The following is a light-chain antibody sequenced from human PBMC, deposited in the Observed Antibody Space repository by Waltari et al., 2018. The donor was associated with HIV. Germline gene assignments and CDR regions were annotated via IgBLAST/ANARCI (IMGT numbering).Light chain of an antibody. CDR3: QQRGDWPT. J-gene: IGKJ4*01. V-gene: IGKV3-11*01. Sequence: EIVLTQSPATLSLSPGERATLSCRASQSVSSYLAWYQHKPGQAPRLLIYDASNRATGIPARFSGSGSGTDFTLTISSLEPEDFAVYDCQQRGDWPTFGGGTKVVIK. CDR1: QSVSSY. CDR2: DAS.